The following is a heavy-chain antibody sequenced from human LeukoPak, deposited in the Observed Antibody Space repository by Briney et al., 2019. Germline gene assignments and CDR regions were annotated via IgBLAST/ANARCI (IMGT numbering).Heavy chain of an antibody. Sequence: GGSLRLSCAASRFTFSSYSMNWVRQAPGKGLEWVSSISSNSNIYYADSVKGRFTISRDNAKNSLYLQMNSLRAEDTAVYYCARALPLWFGETHQDYWGQGTLVTVSS. J-gene: IGHJ4*02. V-gene: IGHV3-21*01. D-gene: IGHD3-10*01. CDR1: RFTFSSYS. CDR3: ARALPLWFGETHQDY. CDR2: ISSNSNI.